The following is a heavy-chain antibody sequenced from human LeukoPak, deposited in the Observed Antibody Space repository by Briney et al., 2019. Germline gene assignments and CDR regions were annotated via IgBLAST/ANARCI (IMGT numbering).Heavy chain of an antibody. V-gene: IGHV4-59*01. J-gene: IGHJ4*02. D-gene: IGHD3-9*01. CDR1: GGSISSYY. Sequence: KPSETLSLTCTVSGGSISSYYWSWIRQPPGKGLEWIGYIYYSGSTNYNPSLKSRVTISVDTSKNQFSLKLSSVTAADTAVYYCARGIRYFDSSMMSDYWGQGTLVTISS. CDR3: ARGIRYFDSSMMSDY. CDR2: IYYSGST.